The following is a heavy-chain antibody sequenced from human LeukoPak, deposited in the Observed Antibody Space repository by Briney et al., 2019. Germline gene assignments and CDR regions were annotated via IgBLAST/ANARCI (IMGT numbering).Heavy chain of an antibody. CDR1: GYTFTGYY. V-gene: IGHV1-46*01. CDR3: ASGYYDFWSGSEYFQH. D-gene: IGHD3-3*01. J-gene: IGHJ1*01. Sequence: ASVKVSCKASGYTFTGYYMHWVRQAPGQGLEWMGWINPSGGSTSYAQKFQGRVTMTRDMSTSTVYMELSSLRSEDTAVYYCASGYYDFWSGSEYFQHWGQGTLVTVSS. CDR2: INPSGGST.